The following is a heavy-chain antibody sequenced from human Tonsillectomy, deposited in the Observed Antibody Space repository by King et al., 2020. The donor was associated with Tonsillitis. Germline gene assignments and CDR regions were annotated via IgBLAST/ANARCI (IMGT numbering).Heavy chain of an antibody. D-gene: IGHD1-26*01. CDR3: ARDGLGVWSAFDI. V-gene: IGHV3-53*04. CDR1: GATVSSNY. CDR2: IHCGGSA. Sequence: VQLVESGGGLVQPGGSLGLSCAASGATVSSNYMSWVRQAPGKGLEWVSVIHCGGSAYYADFVKGRFTISRHNSKNTLYLQMNSLRTEDTAVYYCARDGLGVWSAFDIWGQGTMVTVSS. J-gene: IGHJ3*02.